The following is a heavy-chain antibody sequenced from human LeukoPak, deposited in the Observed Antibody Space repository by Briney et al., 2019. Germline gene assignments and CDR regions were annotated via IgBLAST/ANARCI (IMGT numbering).Heavy chain of an antibody. V-gene: IGHV4-61*02. D-gene: IGHD2-2*01. J-gene: IGHJ5*02. CDR3: ARDETNCSSTSCYPSNWFDP. CDR1: GGSISSGSYY. CDR2: IYTSGST. Sequence: SETLSLTCTVSGGSISSGSYYWSWIRQPAGKGLEWIGRIYTSGSTNYNPSLKSRVTISVDTSKNQCSLKLSSVTAADTAVYYCARDETNCSSTSCYPSNWFDPWGQGTLVTVSS.